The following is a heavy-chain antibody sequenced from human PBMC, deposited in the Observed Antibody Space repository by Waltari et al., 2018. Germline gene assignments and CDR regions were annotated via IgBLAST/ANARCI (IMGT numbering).Heavy chain of an antibody. CDR3: AREIQNYYGSGSYYPFGYFDL. J-gene: IGHJ2*01. CDR2: ISNDGSNK. V-gene: IGHV3-30-3*01. D-gene: IGHD3-10*01. CDR1: GFTFSSYA. Sequence: QVQLVESGGGVVQPGRSLRLSCAASGFTFSSYAMHWVRQAPGKGLEWVAGISNDGSNKYYADPVKGRFTISRDNSKNTLYLQMNSLRAEDTAVYYCAREIQNYYGSGSYYPFGYFDLWGRGTLVTVSS.